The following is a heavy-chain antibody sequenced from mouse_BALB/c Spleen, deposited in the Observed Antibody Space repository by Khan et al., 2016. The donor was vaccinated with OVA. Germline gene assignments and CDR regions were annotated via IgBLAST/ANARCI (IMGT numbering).Heavy chain of an antibody. J-gene: IGHJ2*01. D-gene: IGHD1-1*01. V-gene: IGHV3-2*02. CDR1: GYSITSGYA. CDR2: ISYSGVT. CDR3: ARGNYYGYYVDY. Sequence: EVKLEESGPGLVKPSQSLSLTCTVTGYSITSGYAWNWIRQFPGNKLEWMGYISYSGVTSYTPSLKSRISITRDTSKNQFFLQLNSVTTEDTATYYCARGNYYGYYVDYWGHGTTLTVSS.